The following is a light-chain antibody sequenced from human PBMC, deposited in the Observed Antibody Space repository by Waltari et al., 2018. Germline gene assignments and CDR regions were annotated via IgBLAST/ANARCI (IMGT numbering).Light chain of an antibody. CDR3: QQTYSTPPDT. CDR2: GAS. CDR1: QPIRTY. J-gene: IGKJ2*01. Sequence: DIQMTQSPSSLSASVGDRVTITCRASQPIRTYLNWYQHKPGKAPQLLIYGASYLQSVVPSRFSGSGSGTDFTLTISSLQPEDFATYYCQQTYSTPPDTFGQGTKLEIK. V-gene: IGKV1-39*01.